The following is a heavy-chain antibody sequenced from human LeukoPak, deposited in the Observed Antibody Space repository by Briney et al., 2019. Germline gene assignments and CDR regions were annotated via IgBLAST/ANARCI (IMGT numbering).Heavy chain of an antibody. CDR3: ARVGQQLGRYYFDY. D-gene: IGHD6-13*01. CDR1: GGSISSYY. Sequence: PSETLSLTCTVSGGSISSYYWSWIRQPAGKGLEWIGRIYTSGSTNYNPSLKSRVTMSVDTSKNQFSLKLSSVTAADTAVYYCARVGQQLGRYYFDYWGQGTLVTVSS. V-gene: IGHV4-4*07. CDR2: IYTSGST. J-gene: IGHJ4*02.